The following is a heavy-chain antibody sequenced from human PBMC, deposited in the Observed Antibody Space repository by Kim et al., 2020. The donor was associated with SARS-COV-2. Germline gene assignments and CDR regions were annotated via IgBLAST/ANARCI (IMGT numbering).Heavy chain of an antibody. CDR3: AKDSNYDFWSGLNWFDP. Sequence: GGSLRLSCAASGFTFSSYAMSWVRQAPGKGLEWVSAISGSGGSTYYADSVKGRFTISRDNSKNTLYLQMNSLRAEDTAVYYCAKDSNYDFWSGLNWFDPWGQGTLVTVSS. CDR2: ISGSGGST. V-gene: IGHV3-23*01. D-gene: IGHD3-3*01. CDR1: GFTFSSYA. J-gene: IGHJ5*02.